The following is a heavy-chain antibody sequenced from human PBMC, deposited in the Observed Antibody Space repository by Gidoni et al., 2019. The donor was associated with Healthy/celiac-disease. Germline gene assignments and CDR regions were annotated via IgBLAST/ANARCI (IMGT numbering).Heavy chain of an antibody. D-gene: IGHD3-10*01. CDR3: ARDPLLWFGEWV. Sequence: QVQLVESGGGVVQPGRSLRLSWAASGFTFSSYAMHWVRQAPGKGLEWVAVISYDGSNKYYADSVKGRFTISRDNSKNTLYLQMNSLRAEDTAVYYCARDPLLWFGEWVWGQGTLVTVSS. V-gene: IGHV3-30-3*01. CDR2: ISYDGSNK. J-gene: IGHJ4*02. CDR1: GFTFSSYA.